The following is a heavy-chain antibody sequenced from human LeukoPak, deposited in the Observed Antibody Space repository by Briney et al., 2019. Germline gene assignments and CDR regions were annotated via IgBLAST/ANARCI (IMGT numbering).Heavy chain of an antibody. D-gene: IGHD3-22*01. CDR1: GYTFTGYY. J-gene: IGHJ4*02. CDR2: INPNSGGT. CDR3: ARGYYYDSSGYFGIFDY. Sequence: EASVKVSCKASGYTFTGYYMHWVRQAPGQGLEWKGRINPNSGGTNYAQKFQGRVTMTRDTSTSTAYMELSRLRSDDTAVYYCARGYYYDSSGYFGIFDYWGQGTLVTVSS. V-gene: IGHV1-2*06.